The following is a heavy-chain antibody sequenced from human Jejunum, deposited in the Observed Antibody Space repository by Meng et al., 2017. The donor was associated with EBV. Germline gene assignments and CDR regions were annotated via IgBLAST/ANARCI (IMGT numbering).Heavy chain of an antibody. CDR3: ASHSGSSSWWFDP. CDR1: GGPISASY. Sequence: RGSAHVVVNPRATLSLHCPVLGGPISASYWNWIRQSPGKGLEWIGYLYSSGSTNYDPSLKSRVTISVHTSKNQFSLKLSSVTAADTAMYYCASHSGSSSWWFDPRGQGTLVTVSS. D-gene: IGHD6-6*01. J-gene: IGHJ5*02. V-gene: IGHV4-59*01. CDR2: LYSSGST.